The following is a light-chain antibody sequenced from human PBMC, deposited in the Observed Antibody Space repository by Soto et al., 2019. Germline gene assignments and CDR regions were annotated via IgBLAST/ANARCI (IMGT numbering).Light chain of an antibody. J-gene: IGKJ2*01. CDR2: DAS. Sequence: EIVLTQSPATLSLSPGERATLSCRASQSVSSYLAWYQQKPGQAPRLLIYDASNRATGIPARFSRSGSGTDFTLTISSLEPEDFAAYYCQQRSNWPRAFGQGTKLEIK. CDR3: QQRSNWPRA. V-gene: IGKV3-11*01. CDR1: QSVSSY.